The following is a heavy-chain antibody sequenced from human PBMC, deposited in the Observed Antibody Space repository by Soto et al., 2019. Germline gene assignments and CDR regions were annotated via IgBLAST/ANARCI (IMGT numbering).Heavy chain of an antibody. V-gene: IGHV3-23*01. D-gene: IGHD3-10*01. CDR3: AKAGGLLWFGELSLFED. Sequence: EVHLLESGGGLVQPGGSLRLSCAASGFIFSKYAMSWVRQSPGKGLEWVSAISGSGGSTYYADSVKGRFTISRDNSKTTLYLQMNSLTPEDTAVYYCAKAGGLLWFGELSLFEDWGPGTLVTVSS. J-gene: IGHJ4*02. CDR2: ISGSGGST. CDR1: GFIFSKYA.